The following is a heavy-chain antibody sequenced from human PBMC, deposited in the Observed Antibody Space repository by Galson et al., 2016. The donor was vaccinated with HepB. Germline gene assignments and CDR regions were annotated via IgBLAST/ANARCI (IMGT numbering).Heavy chain of an antibody. V-gene: IGHV4-30-2*01. CDR2: IYHRGSA. CDR1: GAFISSGGYS. J-gene: IGHJ5*02. CDR3: ARGKSALDP. Sequence: TLSLTCAVSGAFISSGGYSWNWIRQPPGKGLEWVGYIYHRGSAFYNPSLNSRVTISVDRSKNQFSLRLTSVTAADTAVYYCARGKSALDPWGQGTLVTVSS. D-gene: IGHD6-25*01.